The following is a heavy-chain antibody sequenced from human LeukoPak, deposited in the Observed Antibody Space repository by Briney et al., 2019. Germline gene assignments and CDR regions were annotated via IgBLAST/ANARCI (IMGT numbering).Heavy chain of an antibody. CDR3: ARGTSGSYNFDY. D-gene: IGHD1-26*01. CDR2: IYYSGST. V-gene: IGHV4-59*06. J-gene: IGHJ4*02. Sequence: SETLSLTCTVSGGSISSYYWSWIRQHPGKGLEWIGYIYYSGSTYYNPSLKSRVTISVDTSKNQFSLKLSSVTAADTAVYYCARGTSGSYNFDYWGQGTLVTVSS. CDR1: GGSISSYY.